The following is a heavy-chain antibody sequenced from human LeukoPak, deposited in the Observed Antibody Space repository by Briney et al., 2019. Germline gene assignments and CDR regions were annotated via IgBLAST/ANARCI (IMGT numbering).Heavy chain of an antibody. J-gene: IGHJ4*02. V-gene: IGHV3-30-3*01. CDR1: GFTFSSYA. D-gene: IGHD3-22*01. Sequence: PGRSLRLSCAASGFTFSSYAMHWVRQAPGKGLEWVAVISYDGSNKYYADSVKGRFTISRDNSKNTLYLQMNSLRAGDTAVNYCASGYYDSSGYYYPLDYWGQGTLVTVSS. CDR3: ASGYYDSSGYYYPLDY. CDR2: ISYDGSNK.